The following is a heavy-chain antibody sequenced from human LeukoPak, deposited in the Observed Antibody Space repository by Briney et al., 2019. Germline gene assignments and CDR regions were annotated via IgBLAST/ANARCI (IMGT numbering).Heavy chain of an antibody. V-gene: IGHV3-7*01. Sequence: PGGSLRLSCAASGFTFSSHWMTWVRQAPGKGLEWVANIKQDGSEKYYVDSVKGRFTISRDNAKNSLYVQMNSLRAEDTAVYYCARGGDPHSSWWPLYHGGDLDYWGQGTLVTVSS. D-gene: IGHD6-13*01. CDR1: GFTFSSHW. CDR3: ARGGDPHSSWWPLYHGGDLDY. J-gene: IGHJ4*02. CDR2: IKQDGSEK.